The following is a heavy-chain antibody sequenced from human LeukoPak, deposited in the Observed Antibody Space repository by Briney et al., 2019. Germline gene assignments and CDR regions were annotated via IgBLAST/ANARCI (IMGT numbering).Heavy chain of an antibody. CDR1: GFTFSNYG. V-gene: IGHV3-23*01. CDR3: AKVRYVGYYFDC. CDR2: ISGSGGTT. D-gene: IGHD2-2*01. J-gene: IGHJ4*02. Sequence: GGSLRLSCAASGFTFSNYGMSWVRQAPGKGLEWDSAISGSGGTTYYADSVKGRFTISRDNSKNTLYLQMNSLRAEDTVVYYCAKVRYVGYYFDCWGQGTLVTVSS.